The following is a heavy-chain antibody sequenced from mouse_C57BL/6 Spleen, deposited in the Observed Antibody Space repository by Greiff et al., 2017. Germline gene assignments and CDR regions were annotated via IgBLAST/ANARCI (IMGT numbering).Heavy chain of an antibody. V-gene: IGHV1-64*01. CDR3: ARKGYDYDLYYFDY. CDR2: IHPNSGST. J-gene: IGHJ2*01. Sequence: QVQLQQPGAELVKPGASVKLSCKASGYTFTSYWMHWVKQRPGQGLEWIGMIHPNSGSTNYNEKFKSKATLTVDKSSSTAYMQLSSLTSEDSAVYYGARKGYDYDLYYFDYWGQGTTLTVSS. D-gene: IGHD2-4*01. CDR1: GYTFTSYW.